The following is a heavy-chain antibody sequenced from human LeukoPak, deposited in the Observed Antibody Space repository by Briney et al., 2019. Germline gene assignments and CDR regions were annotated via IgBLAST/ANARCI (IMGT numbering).Heavy chain of an antibody. V-gene: IGHV3-15*01. CDR3: TTRPYYDFWSGYPAGGDY. J-gene: IGHJ4*02. CDR1: GFTFINAW. D-gene: IGHD3-3*01. Sequence: GGSLRLSCAASGFTFINAWMSWVRQAPGKGLEWVGRIKSKTDGGTTDYAAPVKGRFTISRDDSKNTLYLQMNSLKTEDTAVYYCTTRPYYDFWSGYPAGGDYWGQGTLVTVSS. CDR2: IKSKTDGGTT.